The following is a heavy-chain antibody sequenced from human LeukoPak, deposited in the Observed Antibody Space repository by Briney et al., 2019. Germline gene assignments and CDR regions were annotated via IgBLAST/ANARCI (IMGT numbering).Heavy chain of an antibody. CDR3: ATYRYDYVWGNQHFDY. J-gene: IGHJ4*02. CDR1: NASISSNTYY. D-gene: IGHD3-16*01. V-gene: IGHV4-39*07. Sequence: SETLSLTCTVSNASISSNTYYRAWIRQPPGKGLEYIGSINYRGSTYYNPSLKSRVTLSVDTSKNQFSLKLNSVTAADTAVYYCATYRYDYVWGNQHFDYWGQGTLVAVSS. CDR2: INYRGST.